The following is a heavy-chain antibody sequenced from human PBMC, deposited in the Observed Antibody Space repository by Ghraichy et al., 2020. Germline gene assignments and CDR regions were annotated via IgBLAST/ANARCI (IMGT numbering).Heavy chain of an antibody. CDR2: ISGSGGTT. J-gene: IGHJ4*02. CDR3: AKGGDIVVYGPDY. D-gene: IGHD2-2*01. CDR1: GFTFSSYA. Sequence: GGSLRLSCAASGFTFSSYAMSWVRQAPGKGLEWVSVISGSGGTTYYADSVKGRFTISRDNSKNTLYLQMNSLRAEDTAVYYCAKGGDIVVYGPDYWGQGTLVTVSS. V-gene: IGHV3-23*01.